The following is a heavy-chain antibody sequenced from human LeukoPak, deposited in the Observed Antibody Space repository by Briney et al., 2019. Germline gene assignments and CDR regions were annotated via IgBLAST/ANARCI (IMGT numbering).Heavy chain of an antibody. CDR2: IIPIFGTA. V-gene: IGHV1-69*06. CDR3: AGGSGSYSVGYYYYYGMDV. CDR1: GGTFSSYA. J-gene: IGHJ6*04. Sequence: SVKVSCKASGGTFSSYAISWVRQAPGQGLEWMGGIIPIFGTANYAQKFQGRVTITADKSTSTAYMELSSLRSEDMAVYYCAGGSGSYSVGYYYYYGMDVWGKGTTVTVSS. D-gene: IGHD3-10*01.